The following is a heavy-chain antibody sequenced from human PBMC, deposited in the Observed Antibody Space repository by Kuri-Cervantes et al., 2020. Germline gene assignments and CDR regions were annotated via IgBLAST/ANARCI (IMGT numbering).Heavy chain of an antibody. D-gene: IGHD2-15*01. J-gene: IGHJ6*03. Sequence: GGSLRLSCAASGFTFSSYWMSWVRQAPGKGLEWVANIKQDGSEKYYVDSVKGRFTISRDNAKNSLYLQMNSLRAEDTAVYYCARDSPEVVVAAYFLYYYYYMDVWGKGTTVTVSS. CDR1: GFTFSSYW. CDR3: ARDSPEVVVAAYFLYYYYYMDV. V-gene: IGHV3-7*01. CDR2: IKQDGSEK.